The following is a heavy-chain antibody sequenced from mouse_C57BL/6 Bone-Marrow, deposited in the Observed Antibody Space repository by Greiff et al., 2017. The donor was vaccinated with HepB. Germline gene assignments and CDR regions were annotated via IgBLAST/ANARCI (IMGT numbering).Heavy chain of an antibody. CDR1: GYTFTSYG. V-gene: IGHV1-81*01. J-gene: IGHJ4*01. CDR3: ARANWVYYAMDY. D-gene: IGHD4-1*01. Sequence: VQVVESGAELARPGASVKLSCKASGYTFTSYGISWVKQRTGQGLEWIGEIYPRSGNTYYNEKFKGKATLTADKSSSTAYMELRSLTSEDSAVYFCARANWVYYAMDYWGQGTSVTVSS. CDR2: IYPRSGNT.